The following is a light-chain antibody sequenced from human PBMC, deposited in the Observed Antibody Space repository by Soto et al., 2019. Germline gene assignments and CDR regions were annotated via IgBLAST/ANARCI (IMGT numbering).Light chain of an antibody. Sequence: IELTQPPGTLSLSPGERTTLSCRDSQSISRYLAWYQQKPDQGPRLLIYGASSRATGTPDRFSGSGSGTDFTLTINRLEPEDFALYYCQQYGSSPPTFGQGTKVDIK. V-gene: IGKV3-20*01. CDR2: GAS. J-gene: IGKJ1*01. CDR3: QQYGSSPPT. CDR1: QSISRY.